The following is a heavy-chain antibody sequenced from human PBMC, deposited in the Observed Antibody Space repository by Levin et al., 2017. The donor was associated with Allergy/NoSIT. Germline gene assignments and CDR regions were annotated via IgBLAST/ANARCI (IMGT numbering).Heavy chain of an antibody. D-gene: IGHD4-17*01. V-gene: IGHV3-23*01. CDR1: GFTFSNYV. CDR2: ITADGGGT. Sequence: GGSLRLSCAASGFTFSNYVMSWFRQAPGKGLEWVSAITADGGGTNHADSVKGRFSISRDNSKDTLYMQMNSLRAEDTAIYFCAKEENYGDYVTIDYWGRGTLVTVSS. CDR3: AKEENYGDYVTIDY. J-gene: IGHJ4*02.